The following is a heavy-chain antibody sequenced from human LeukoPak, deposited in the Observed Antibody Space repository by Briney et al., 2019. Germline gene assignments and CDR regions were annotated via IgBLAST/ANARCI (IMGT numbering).Heavy chain of an antibody. V-gene: IGHV1-69*13. J-gene: IGHJ4*02. CDR3: ARGEAVAGTVDY. D-gene: IGHD6-19*01. Sequence: ASVKVSCKASGGTFSSYAISWVRQAPGQGLEWMGGIIPIFGTANYAQKFQGRVTITADESTSTAYMELSSLRSVDTAVYYCARGEAVAGTVDYWGQGTLVTVSS. CDR1: GGTFSSYA. CDR2: IIPIFGTA.